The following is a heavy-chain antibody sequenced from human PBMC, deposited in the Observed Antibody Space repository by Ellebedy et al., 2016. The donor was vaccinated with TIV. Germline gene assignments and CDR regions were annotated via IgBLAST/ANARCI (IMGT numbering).Heavy chain of an antibody. Sequence: GGSLRLSCAASGFPFSSYSMNWVRQAPGKGLEWVSYISSSSSTIYYADSVKGRFTISRDNAKNSLYLQMNSLRAEDTAVYYCAGRAYNWNDGSLFDYWGQGTLVTVSS. CDR2: ISSSSSTI. D-gene: IGHD1-1*01. J-gene: IGHJ4*02. CDR3: AGRAYNWNDGSLFDY. CDR1: GFPFSSYS. V-gene: IGHV3-48*04.